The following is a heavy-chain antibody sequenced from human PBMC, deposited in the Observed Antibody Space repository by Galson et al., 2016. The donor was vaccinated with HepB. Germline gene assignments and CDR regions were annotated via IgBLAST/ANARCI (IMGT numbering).Heavy chain of an antibody. CDR2: MKQDGSEI. CDR1: GFDFRTYW. J-gene: IGHJ6*02. Sequence: SLRLPCAASGFDFRTYWMTWVRQTPGQGLEWVATMKQDGSEIHYANSVQGRFTISRDNAKNTLYLQMNSLRAEDTAVYYCASGYYGSGSYYNGYYYYGMDVWGQGTTVTVSS. V-gene: IGHV3-7*01. CDR3: ASGYYGSGSYYNGYYYYGMDV. D-gene: IGHD3-10*01.